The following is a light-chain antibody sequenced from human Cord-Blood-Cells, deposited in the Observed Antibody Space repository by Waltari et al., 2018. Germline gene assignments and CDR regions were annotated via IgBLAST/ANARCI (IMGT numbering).Light chain of an antibody. CDR1: SPNIGSNT. CDR3: AAWDDSLNGRV. CDR2: SNN. V-gene: IGLV1-44*01. J-gene: IGLJ3*02. Sequence: QSVLTQPPSASGTPGQRVTISCSGSSPNIGSNTVNWYQQLPGTAPKLHIYSNNQRPSGVPDRFSGSKSGTSASLAISGLQAEDEADYSCAAWDDSLNGRVFGGGTKLTVL.